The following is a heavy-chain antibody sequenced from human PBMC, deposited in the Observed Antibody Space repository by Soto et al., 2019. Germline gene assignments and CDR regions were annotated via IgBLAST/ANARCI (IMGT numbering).Heavy chain of an antibody. CDR3: ARDLVGITRGFNY. V-gene: IGHV3-7*01. Sequence: PGGSLRLSCAASGFTLNNNWMSWVRQAPGKGLEWVANIKHDGSEKHYVDSVKDRFTISRDNAKNSLYLQMNSLRAEDTAVYYCARDLVGITRGFNYWGQGILVTVSS. CDR2: IKHDGSEK. J-gene: IGHJ4*02. CDR1: GFTLNNNW. D-gene: IGHD2-8*02.